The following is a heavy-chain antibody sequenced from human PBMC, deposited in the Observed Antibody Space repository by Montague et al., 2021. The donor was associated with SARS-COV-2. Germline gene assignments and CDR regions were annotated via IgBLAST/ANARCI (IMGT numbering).Heavy chain of an antibody. V-gene: IGHV3-23*01. D-gene: IGHD3-10*01. CDR1: GFTFSSYA. CDR2: ISGSGGST. Sequence: SLRLSCAASGFTFSSYAMSWVRQAPGKGLEWVSAISGSGGSTYYADSGKGRFTISRDNSKNTLYLQMNSLRAEDTAVYYCAKAGDTMVRGVITSYYYYGTDDWGQGTPVTVSS. CDR3: AKAGDTMVRGVITSYYYYGTDD. J-gene: IGHJ6*02.